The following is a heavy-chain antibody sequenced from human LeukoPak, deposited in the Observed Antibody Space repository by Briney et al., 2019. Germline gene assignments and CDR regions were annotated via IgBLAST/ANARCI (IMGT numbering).Heavy chain of an antibody. CDR3: ARVPALTMVRGVIINPSYFDY. V-gene: IGHV3-7*01. Sequence: GGSLRLSCAASGFTFSSHWMTWIRQAPGKGLEWVANIKQDGSDKYYVDSVKGRFTISRDNAKNSLYLQMNSLRAEDTAVYYCARVPALTMVRGVIINPSYFDYWGQGTLVTVSS. CDR2: IKQDGSDK. J-gene: IGHJ4*02. D-gene: IGHD3-10*01. CDR1: GFTFSSHW.